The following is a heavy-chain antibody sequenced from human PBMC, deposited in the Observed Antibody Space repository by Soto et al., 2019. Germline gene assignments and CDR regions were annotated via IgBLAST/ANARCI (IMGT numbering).Heavy chain of an antibody. CDR3: ARETVEMATPEAFDI. D-gene: IGHD5-12*01. J-gene: IGHJ3*02. V-gene: IGHV1-3*01. CDR2: INAGNGNT. CDR1: GYTFTSYA. Sequence: ASVKVSCKASGYTFTSYAMHWVRQAPGQRLEWMGWINAGNGNTKYSQKFQGRVTITRDTSASTAYMELSSLRSEDTAVYYCARETVEMATPEAFDIWGQGTMVTVSS.